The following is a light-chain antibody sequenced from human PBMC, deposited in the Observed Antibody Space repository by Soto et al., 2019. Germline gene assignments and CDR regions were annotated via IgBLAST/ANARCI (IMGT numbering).Light chain of an antibody. CDR2: AVS. CDR1: SRDVGGQNY. Sequence: QSALTQPPSASGSPGQSVAISCTGTSRDVGGQNYVSWYQQHPGKAPKLIIYAVSNRPSGVPDRFSGSKSRNTASLTISGLRAEDEADYYCCSHAGNNNYVFGTGTKLTVL. V-gene: IGLV2-8*01. J-gene: IGLJ1*01. CDR3: CSHAGNNNYV.